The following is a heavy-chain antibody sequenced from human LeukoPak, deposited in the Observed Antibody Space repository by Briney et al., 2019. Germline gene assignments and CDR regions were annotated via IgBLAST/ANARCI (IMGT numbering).Heavy chain of an antibody. J-gene: IGHJ6*04. V-gene: IGHV3-30*04. CDR2: ISYDGSNR. Sequence: GGSLRLSCAASGFTVSSYAMHWVRQAPGKGLEWVAVISYDGSNRYYADSVKGRFTISRDNAKNSLYLQMNSLRAEDTAVYYCAELGITMIGGVWGKGTTVTISS. D-gene: IGHD3-10*02. CDR1: GFTVSSYA. CDR3: AELGITMIGGV.